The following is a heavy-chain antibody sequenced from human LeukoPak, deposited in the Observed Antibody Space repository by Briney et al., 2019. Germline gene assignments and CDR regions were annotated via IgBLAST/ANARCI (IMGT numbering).Heavy chain of an antibody. V-gene: IGHV4-59*01. D-gene: IGHD5-18*01. CDR2: IYYSGST. J-gene: IGHJ4*02. CDR3: ARETAMVIDY. Sequence: SETLSLTCAVSGGSISSYYRSWIRLPPGKGLEWNGYIYYSGSTNYNPSLKSRVTISVDTSKNQFSLKLSSVTAADTAVYYCARETAMVIDYWGQGTLVTVSS. CDR1: GGSISSYY.